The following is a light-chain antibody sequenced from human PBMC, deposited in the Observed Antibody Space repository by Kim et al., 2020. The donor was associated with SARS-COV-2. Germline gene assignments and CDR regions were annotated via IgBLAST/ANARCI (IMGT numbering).Light chain of an antibody. Sequence: DIRMTQSPSALSASVGDRVTLTCRASQNVKNWLAWYQQRPGKAPKALIYDASTLETGVPSRFSGSGSGTEFTLTISSLQPDDVATYYCQQYFSSSITFGPGTRLEIK. V-gene: IGKV1-5*01. CDR1: QNVKNW. CDR2: DAS. CDR3: QQYFSSSIT. J-gene: IGKJ5*01.